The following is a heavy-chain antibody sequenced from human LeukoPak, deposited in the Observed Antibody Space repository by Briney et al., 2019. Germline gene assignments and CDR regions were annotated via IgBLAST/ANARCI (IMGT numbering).Heavy chain of an antibody. D-gene: IGHD2-2*01. CDR2: IYYSGST. CDR3: ARDNRVYCSSTSCLHNYGMDV. J-gene: IGHJ6*02. Sequence: PSETLSLTCTVSGGSISSSSYYWGWIRQPPGKGLEWIGSIYYSGSTYYNPSLKSRVTISVDTSKNQFSLKLSSVTAADTAVYYCARDNRVYCSSTSCLHNYGMDVWGQGTTVTVSS. CDR1: GGSISSSSYY. V-gene: IGHV4-39*02.